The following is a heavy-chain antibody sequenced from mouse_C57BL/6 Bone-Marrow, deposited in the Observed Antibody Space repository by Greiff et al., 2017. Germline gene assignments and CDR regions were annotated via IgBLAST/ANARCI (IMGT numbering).Heavy chain of an antibody. D-gene: IGHD2-4*01. CDR1: GFTFSSYG. CDR2: ISSGGSYT. V-gene: IGHV5-6*01. Sequence: EVHLVESGGDLVKPGGSLKLSCAASGFTFSSYGMSWVRQTPDKRLEWVATISSGGSYTYYPDSVKGRFTISRDNAKNTLYLQMSSLKSEDTAMYYCARARLRRSWFAYWGQGTLVTVSA. J-gene: IGHJ3*01. CDR3: ARARLRRSWFAY.